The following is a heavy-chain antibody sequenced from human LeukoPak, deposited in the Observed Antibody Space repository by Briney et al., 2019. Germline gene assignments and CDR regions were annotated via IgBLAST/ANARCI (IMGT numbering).Heavy chain of an antibody. CDR2: IHHSGST. V-gene: IGHV4-34*01. J-gene: IGHJ6*02. Sequence: SETLSLTCAVNGGSFRGFFWSWVRQPPGKGLEWIGEIHHSGSTNYNPSLKSQVTIPVDTSKNQFSLKLSSVTAADTAVYFCARGSRGMDVWGQGTSVTVSS. CDR3: ARGSRGMDV. CDR1: GGSFRGFF.